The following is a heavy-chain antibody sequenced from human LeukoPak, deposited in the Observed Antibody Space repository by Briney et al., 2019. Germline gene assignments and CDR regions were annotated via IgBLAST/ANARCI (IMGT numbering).Heavy chain of an antibody. J-gene: IGHJ4*02. D-gene: IGHD5-12*01. Sequence: GGSLRLSCTASGFTFSSYSMNWVRQTPGRGLEWVSSISSSSSYIYYVDSVKGRFTISRDNAKNSLYLQMNSLSAEDTAVYYCVRETGWLFDFWGQGTLVIVSS. CDR1: GFTFSSYS. V-gene: IGHV3-21*01. CDR2: ISSSSSYI. CDR3: VRETGWLFDF.